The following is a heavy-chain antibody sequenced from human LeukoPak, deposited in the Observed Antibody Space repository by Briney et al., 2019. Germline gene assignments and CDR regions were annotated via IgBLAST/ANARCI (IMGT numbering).Heavy chain of an antibody. V-gene: IGHV3-73*01. CDR2: IRSKANSYAT. D-gene: IGHD3-16*02. J-gene: IGHJ6*03. CDR3: LGTPDGDYVWGSYRPGYYYYYMDV. Sequence: GGSLRLSCAASGFTFSGSAMHWVRQASGKGLEWVGRIRSKANSYATAYAASVKGRFTISRDDSKNTAYLQMNSLKTEDTAVYYCLGTPDGDYVWGSYRPGYYYYYMDVWGKGTTVTVSS. CDR1: GFTFSGSA.